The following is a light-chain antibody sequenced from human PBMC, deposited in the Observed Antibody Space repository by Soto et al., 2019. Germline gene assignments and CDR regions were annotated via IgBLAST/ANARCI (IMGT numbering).Light chain of an antibody. Sequence: DIVMTQSPDSLAVSLGERATINCKSIQRVLYSSNNNNYLAWYQQKPGQPPKLLIYWASTRESGVPDRFTGSGSGTDFTLIISSLQAEDVAVYYCQQYYSTPYTFGQRTKLEIK. J-gene: IGKJ2*01. CDR2: WAS. CDR3: QQYYSTPYT. CDR1: QRVLYSSNNNNY. V-gene: IGKV4-1*01.